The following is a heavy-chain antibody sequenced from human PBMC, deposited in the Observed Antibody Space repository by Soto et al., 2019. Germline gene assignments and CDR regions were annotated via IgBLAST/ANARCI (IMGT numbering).Heavy chain of an antibody. CDR3: ARSVLGYYYYGMDV. D-gene: IGHD2-15*01. CDR2: IDPSDSYT. Sequence: XESLKISCKGSGYSFTSYWISWVRQMPGKGLEWMGRIDPSDSYTNYSPSFQGHVTISADKSISTAYLQWSSLKASDTAMYYCARSVLGYYYYGMDVWGQGSTVTVSS. CDR1: GYSFTSYW. J-gene: IGHJ6*02. V-gene: IGHV5-10-1*01.